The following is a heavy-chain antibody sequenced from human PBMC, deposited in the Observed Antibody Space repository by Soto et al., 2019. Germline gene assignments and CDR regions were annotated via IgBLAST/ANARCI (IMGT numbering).Heavy chain of an antibody. Sequence: QVQLVQSGAAVKKPGASVKVSCKASGNYFNSHYFHWARQAPGQGLEWMAIINPSGDTTTYAQKFQDRVTVTRDTSTSTVYMDLSSLNSDDTAVYYCARQRAYDYLWGSYRPLDYWGQGTLVIVSS. CDR1: GNYFNSHY. D-gene: IGHD3-16*02. V-gene: IGHV1-46*02. CDR3: ARQRAYDYLWGSYRPLDY. CDR2: INPSGDTT. J-gene: IGHJ4*02.